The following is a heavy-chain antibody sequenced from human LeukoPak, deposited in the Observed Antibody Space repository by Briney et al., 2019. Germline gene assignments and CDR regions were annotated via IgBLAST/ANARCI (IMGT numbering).Heavy chain of an antibody. CDR1: GFIFSTYW. Sequence: AGGSLRLSCAASGFIFSTYWMTWVRQAPGKGLEWVANIKQDGSETYYEDPVKGRFTISRDNAKNSLYLQMHSLRAEDTAVYYCVREGTTVALFDYWGQGSLVTVSS. V-gene: IGHV3-7*01. J-gene: IGHJ4*02. CDR3: VREGTTVALFDY. D-gene: IGHD6-19*01. CDR2: IKQDGSET.